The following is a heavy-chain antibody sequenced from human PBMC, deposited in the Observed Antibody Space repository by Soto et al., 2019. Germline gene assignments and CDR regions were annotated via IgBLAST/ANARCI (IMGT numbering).Heavy chain of an antibody. CDR3: ARDDYDSSGYYYVPVYYYGMDV. Sequence: SLRLSCAASGFTFSAYYLGWIRQAPGKGLEWVSYISSSSSYTNYADSVKGRFTISRDNAKNSLYLQMNSLRAEDTAVYYCARDDYDSSGYYYVPVYYYGMDVWGQGTTVTVSS. D-gene: IGHD3-22*01. CDR1: GFTFSAYY. V-gene: IGHV3-11*06. CDR2: ISSSSSYT. J-gene: IGHJ6*02.